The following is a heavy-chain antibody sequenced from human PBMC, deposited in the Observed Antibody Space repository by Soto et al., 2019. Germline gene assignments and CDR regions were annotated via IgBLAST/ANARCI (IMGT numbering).Heavy chain of an antibody. CDR1: GYTFTSYG. J-gene: IGHJ6*02. V-gene: IGHV1-18*01. CDR2: ISAYNGNT. Sequence: ASVKVSCKASGYTFTSYGISWVQQAPGQGLEWMGWISAYNGNTNYAQKLQGRVTMTTDTSTSTAYMELRSLRSDDTAVYYCARDSGYDFPFLTKNYYYYGMDVWGQGTKVTVYS. D-gene: IGHD5-12*01. CDR3: ARDSGYDFPFLTKNYYYYGMDV.